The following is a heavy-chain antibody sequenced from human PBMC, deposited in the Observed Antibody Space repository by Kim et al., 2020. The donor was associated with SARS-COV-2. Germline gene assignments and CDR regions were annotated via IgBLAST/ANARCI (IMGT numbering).Heavy chain of an antibody. V-gene: IGHV6-1*01. Sequence: VKSRITINPDTSKNQFSLQLNSVTPEDTAVYYCARGRLGYYGSGIWPIDYWGQGTLVTVSS. D-gene: IGHD3-10*01. J-gene: IGHJ4*02. CDR3: ARGRLGYYGSGIWPIDY.